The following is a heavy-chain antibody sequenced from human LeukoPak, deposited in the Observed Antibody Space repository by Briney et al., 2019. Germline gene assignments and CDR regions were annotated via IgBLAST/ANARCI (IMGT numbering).Heavy chain of an antibody. CDR1: GGSISSSNW. D-gene: IGHD3-10*01. CDR3: AREDGSGSYYSFPY. J-gene: IGHJ4*02. CDR2: IYHSGST. Sequence: NTSETLSLTCAVSGGSISSSNWWSWVRQPPGKGLEWIGEIYHSGSTNYNPSLKSRVTISVDKSKNQFSLKLSSVTAADTAVYYCAREDGSGSYYSFPYWGQGTLVTVSS. V-gene: IGHV4-4*02.